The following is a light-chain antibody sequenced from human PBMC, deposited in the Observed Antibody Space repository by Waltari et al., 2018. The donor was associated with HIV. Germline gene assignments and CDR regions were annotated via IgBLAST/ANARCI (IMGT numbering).Light chain of an antibody. Sequence: EIVLTQSPGTLSLSPGERATLSCRASQSVSSSYLAWYQQKPGQAPSLLIYGASSRAGGIPDRFSGSGSGTDFTLTISRLEPEDFAVNYCQQYGSSPALTFGGGTKVEIK. CDR3: QQYGSSPALT. V-gene: IGKV3-20*01. J-gene: IGKJ4*01. CDR1: QSVSSSY. CDR2: GAS.